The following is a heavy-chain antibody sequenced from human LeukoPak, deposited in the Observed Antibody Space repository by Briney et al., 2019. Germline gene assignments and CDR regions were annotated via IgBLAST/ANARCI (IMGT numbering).Heavy chain of an antibody. V-gene: IGHV3-23*01. CDR3: AKSYDSGGYPLGDY. CDR2: IAAGATST. CDR1: GFTGPSFA. Sequence: GGSLTLSCSASGFTGPSFAMAWVRQAPGKGLEWVSGIAAGATSTYYADSVKGRFTISRDNSRKTVHLQMNSLGAEDTAVYYCAKSYDSGGYPLGDYWGQGTLVTVSS. J-gene: IGHJ4*02. D-gene: IGHD3-22*01.